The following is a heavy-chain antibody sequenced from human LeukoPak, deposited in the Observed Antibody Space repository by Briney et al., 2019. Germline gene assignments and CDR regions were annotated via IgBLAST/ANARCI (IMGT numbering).Heavy chain of an antibody. J-gene: IGHJ3*02. CDR2: ISSSGSTI. Sequence: PGGSLRLSCAASGFTCSDYYMNWVRQAPGKGLEWVSYISSSGSTIYYADSVKSRFTISRDNAKNSLYLQMNGLRAEDTAVYYCARGYCSGGSCYGSGEDDAFDIWGQGTMVTVSS. D-gene: IGHD2-15*01. CDR3: ARGYCSGGSCYGSGEDDAFDI. CDR1: GFTCSDYY. V-gene: IGHV3-11*04.